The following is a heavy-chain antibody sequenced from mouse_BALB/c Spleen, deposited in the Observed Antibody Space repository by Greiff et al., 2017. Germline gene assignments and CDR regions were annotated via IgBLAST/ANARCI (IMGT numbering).Heavy chain of an antibody. V-gene: IGHV5-15*02. CDR2: ISNLAYSI. CDR3: ARRYYGSPYYFDY. CDR1: GFTFSDYG. D-gene: IGHD1-1*01. J-gene: IGHJ2*01. Sequence: EVMLVESGGGLVQPGGSRKLSCAASGFTFSDYGMAWVRQAPGKGPEWVAFISNLAYSIYYADTVTGRFTISRENAKNTLYLEMSSLRSEDTAMYYCARRYYGSPYYFDYWGQGTTLTVSS.